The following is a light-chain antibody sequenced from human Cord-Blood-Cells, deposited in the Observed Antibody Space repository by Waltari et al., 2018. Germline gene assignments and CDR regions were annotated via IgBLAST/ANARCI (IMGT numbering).Light chain of an antibody. CDR1: QSVSSY. CDR2: DAS. Sequence: EIVLTQSPATLSLSPGERATLSCRASQSVSSYLAWYQKKPGQAPRLLIYDASNRATGIPARFRGSGAGTDFTLTISSLEPEDFAVYYCQQRSNWPTFGPGTKVDIK. V-gene: IGKV3-11*01. J-gene: IGKJ3*01. CDR3: QQRSNWPT.